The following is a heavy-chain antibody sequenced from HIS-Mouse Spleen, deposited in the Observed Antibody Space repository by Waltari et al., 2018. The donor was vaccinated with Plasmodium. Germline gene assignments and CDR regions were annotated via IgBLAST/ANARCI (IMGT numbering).Heavy chain of an antibody. Sequence: QVQLQQWGAGLLKPSETLSLTCAVYGGSFSGYYWSWIRQPPGKGREWIGEINHSGSTNYNPSLKSRVTISVDTSKNQFSLKLSSVTAADTAVYYCAGVIPLGIPHFDYWGQGTLVTVSS. CDR1: GGSFSGYY. D-gene: IGHD7-27*01. CDR2: INHSGST. CDR3: AGVIPLGIPHFDY. J-gene: IGHJ4*02. V-gene: IGHV4-34*01.